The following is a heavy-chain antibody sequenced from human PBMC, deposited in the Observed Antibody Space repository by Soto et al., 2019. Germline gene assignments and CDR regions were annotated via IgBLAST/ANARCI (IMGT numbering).Heavy chain of an antibody. CDR2: IWYDGSNK. CDR1: GFTFSSYG. Sequence: GWSLRLSCAASGFTFSSYGMHWVRQAPGKGLEWVAVIWYDGSNKYYADSVKGRFTISRDNSKNTLYLQMNSLRAEDTAVYYCARDEGVVPAAIKGDYYGMDVWGQGTTVTVSS. CDR3: ARDEGVVPAAIKGDYYGMDV. V-gene: IGHV3-33*01. J-gene: IGHJ6*02. D-gene: IGHD2-2*01.